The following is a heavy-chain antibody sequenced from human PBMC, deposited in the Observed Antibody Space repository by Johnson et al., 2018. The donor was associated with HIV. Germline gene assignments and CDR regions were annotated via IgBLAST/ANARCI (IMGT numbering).Heavy chain of an antibody. V-gene: IGHV3-30*04. J-gene: IGHJ3*02. D-gene: IGHD6-19*01. Sequence: VQLVESGGGVVQPGRSLRLSCAASGFTFRNYAMDWVRQAPGKGLEWVAVISNDGSNKQYTDYGKGRFTISRNNSKKTLYLQMNRLRGEDTALYYCARARMAVAVFHAFDIWGQGTVVTVSS. CDR3: ARARMAVAVFHAFDI. CDR1: GFTFRNYA. CDR2: ISNDGSNK.